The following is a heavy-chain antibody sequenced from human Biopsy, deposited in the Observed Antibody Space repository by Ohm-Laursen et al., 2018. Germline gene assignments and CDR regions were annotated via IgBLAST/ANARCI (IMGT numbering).Heavy chain of an antibody. CDR3: GRAVRNQLLTDP. Sequence: SVKVFCKASGYTFTSYDITWARQASGQGPESKGWLNPVSGNSNFGQKFRGRGTVTSDTSISTAFMELSDLTSDDTATYYCGRAVRNQLLTDPWGQGTLVTVTS. CDR1: GYTFTSYD. V-gene: IGHV1-8*01. D-gene: IGHD1-7*01. J-gene: IGHJ5*02. CDR2: LNPVSGNS.